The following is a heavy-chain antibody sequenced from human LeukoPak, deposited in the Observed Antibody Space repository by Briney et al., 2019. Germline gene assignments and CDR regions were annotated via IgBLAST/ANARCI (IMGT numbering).Heavy chain of an antibody. V-gene: IGHV3-66*01. J-gene: IGHJ4*02. CDR1: GFTFSNAW. D-gene: IGHD6-13*01. CDR2: IYVSSTT. CDR3: ARGSAVASPDH. Sequence: GGSLRLSCAASGFTFSNAWMSWVRQAPGKGLEWVSIIYVSSTTEYADSVKGRFTISRDNSKNTLLLQMNSLRPEDTAVYYCARGSAVASPDHWGPGTLVTVSS.